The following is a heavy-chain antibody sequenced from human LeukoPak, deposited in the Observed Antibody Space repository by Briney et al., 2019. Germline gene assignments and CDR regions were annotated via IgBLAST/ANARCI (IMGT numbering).Heavy chain of an antibody. CDR2: INSDGSST. D-gene: IGHD6-19*01. J-gene: IGHJ4*02. CDR3: ARDGSVAGPDY. Sequence: VGSLRLSCAASGFTFSSYWMHWVRQAPGKGLVWVSRINSDGSSTSYADSVKGRLTISRDNAKNTLYLQMNSLRAEDTAVYYCARDGSVAGPDYWGQGTLVTVSS. CDR1: GFTFSSYW. V-gene: IGHV3-74*01.